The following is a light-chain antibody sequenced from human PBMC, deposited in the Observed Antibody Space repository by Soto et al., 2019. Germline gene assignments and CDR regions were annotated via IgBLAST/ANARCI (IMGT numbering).Light chain of an antibody. V-gene: IGLV2-14*03. J-gene: IGLJ1*01. Sequence: QPVLTQPASVSGSPRQSITISCTGTSSDIGHYDYVSWYQQHPGKAPKLMIYHVTYRPSGVSNRYSGSKSGNSASLTISGLQADDEADYYCCSLTTSHTYVFGSGTKLTVL. CDR1: SSDIGHYDY. CDR2: HVT. CDR3: CSLTTSHTYV.